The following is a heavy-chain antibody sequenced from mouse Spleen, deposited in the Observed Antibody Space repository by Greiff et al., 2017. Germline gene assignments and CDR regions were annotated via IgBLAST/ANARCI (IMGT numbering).Heavy chain of an antibody. CDR3: ARSRYYGNYEDYAMDY. V-gene: IGHV14-3*02. D-gene: IGHD2-1*01. Sequence: VQLQQSGAELVKPGASVKLSCIASGFNIKDTYMHWVKQRPEQGLEWIGRIDPANGNTKYDPKFQGKATITADTSSNTAYLQLSSLTSEDTAVYYCARSRYYGNYEDYAMDYWGQGTSVTVSS. CDR1: GFNIKDTY. J-gene: IGHJ4*01. CDR2: IDPANGNT.